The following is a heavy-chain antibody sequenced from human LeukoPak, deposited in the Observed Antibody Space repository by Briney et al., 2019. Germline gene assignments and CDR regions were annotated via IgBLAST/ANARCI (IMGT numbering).Heavy chain of an antibody. J-gene: IGHJ5*02. D-gene: IGHD4-11*01. CDR1: GFTFSGYA. CDR2: ISGGGGST. Sequence: GGSLRLSCAASGFTFSGYAMRWVRQAPGKGLEWVSGISGGGGSTYYADSVKGRFTISRDNSKNTLYLQMNSLRAEDTAVYYCAKDAFYSNYGIQRFHPWGQGTLVTVSS. V-gene: IGHV3-23*01. CDR3: AKDAFYSNYGIQRFHP.